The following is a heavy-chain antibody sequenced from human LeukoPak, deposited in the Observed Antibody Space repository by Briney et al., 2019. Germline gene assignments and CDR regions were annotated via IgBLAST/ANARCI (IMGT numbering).Heavy chain of an antibody. Sequence: PGRSLRLSCAASGFTFDDYAMHWVRQAPGKALEWVSGISWNSGSIGYADSVKGRFTISRDNAKNSLYLQMNSLRAEDTALYYWAKDKFPNYGDYQGGYFDYWGQGTLVTVSS. D-gene: IGHD4-17*01. CDR3: AKDKFPNYGDYQGGYFDY. CDR1: GFTFDDYA. V-gene: IGHV3-9*01. CDR2: ISWNSGSI. J-gene: IGHJ4*02.